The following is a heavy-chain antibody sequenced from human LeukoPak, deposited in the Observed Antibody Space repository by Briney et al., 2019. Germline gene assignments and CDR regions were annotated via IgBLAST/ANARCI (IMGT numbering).Heavy chain of an antibody. CDR2: ISGSGGST. V-gene: IGHV3-23*01. CDR3: AKDPGPKL. Sequence: GGSLRLSCEVSGSTFSNYWMSWIRQVPGKGLEWVSAISGSGGSTYYADSVKGRFTISRDNSKNTLYLQMNSLRAEDTAVYYCAKDPGPKLWGQGTLVTVSS. J-gene: IGHJ4*02. CDR1: GSTFSNYW.